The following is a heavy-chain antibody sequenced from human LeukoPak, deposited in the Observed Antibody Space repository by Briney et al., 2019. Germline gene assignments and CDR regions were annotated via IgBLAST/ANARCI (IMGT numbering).Heavy chain of an antibody. J-gene: IGHJ4*02. Sequence: GGSLRLSCAASGFTFSSYWMSWVRQAPGKGLEWVANIKQDGSEKYYVDSVRGRFTISRDNAKNSLYLQMNSLRDEDTAVYYCARAGGTGTRRVFDYWGQGTLVTVSS. CDR3: ARAGGTGTRRVFDY. V-gene: IGHV3-7*01. D-gene: IGHD1-1*01. CDR1: GFTFSSYW. CDR2: IKQDGSEK.